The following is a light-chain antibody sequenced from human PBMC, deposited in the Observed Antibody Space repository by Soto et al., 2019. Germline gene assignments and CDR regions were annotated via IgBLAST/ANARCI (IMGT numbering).Light chain of an antibody. Sequence: QSVLTQPPSVSGAPGQRVTISCTGSSSNIGAGYDVHWYQQLPETAPKLLIYGNNNRPSGVPDRFSGSKSGTSASLAITGLQDEDEADDYCQSYDSSLSGWVFGGGTKLTVL. V-gene: IGLV1-40*01. CDR1: SSNIGAGYD. CDR3: QSYDSSLSGWV. CDR2: GNN. J-gene: IGLJ3*02.